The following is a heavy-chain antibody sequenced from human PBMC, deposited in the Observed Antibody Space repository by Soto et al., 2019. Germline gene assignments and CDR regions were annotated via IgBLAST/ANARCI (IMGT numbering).Heavy chain of an antibody. D-gene: IGHD3-22*01. CDR1: GGSISSYY. CDR2: IYYSGST. J-gene: IGHJ5*02. Sequence: SETLSLTCTVSGGSISSYYWSWIRQPPRKGLEWIGYIYYSGSTNYNPSLKSRVTISVDTSKNQFSLKLSSVTAADTAVYYCARLDSSGYYSRSGGVWFDPWGQGTLVTVSS. CDR3: ARLDSSGYYSRSGGVWFDP. V-gene: IGHV4-59*01.